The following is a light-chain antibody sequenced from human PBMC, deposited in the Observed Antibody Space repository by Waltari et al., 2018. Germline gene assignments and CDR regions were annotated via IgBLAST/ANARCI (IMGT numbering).Light chain of an antibody. V-gene: IGLV3-1*01. CDR2: QDS. J-gene: IGLJ2*01. Sequence: SFELTQPPSVSVSPGQTANIPCSGDKLGDKYVSWYQQKPGQSPVMVIYQDSKRPSGIPARFSVFSSETTATLTISGALAVDEADYYCQAWDSTALVFGGGTKLTVL. CDR3: QAWDSTALV. CDR1: KLGDKY.